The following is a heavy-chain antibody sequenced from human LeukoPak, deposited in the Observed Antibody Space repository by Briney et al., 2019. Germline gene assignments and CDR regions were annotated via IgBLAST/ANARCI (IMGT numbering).Heavy chain of an antibody. V-gene: IGHV3-21*01. CDR1: GFTFSSYS. Sequence: PGGSLRLSCAASGFTFSSYSMNWVRQAPGKGLEWVSSISSRSTSIYYADSVKGRFTISRDNARNSLYLQMNSLRAEDTAVYYCARERDEAFDIWGQGTMVTVSS. CDR3: ARERDEAFDI. CDR2: ISSRSTSI. J-gene: IGHJ3*02.